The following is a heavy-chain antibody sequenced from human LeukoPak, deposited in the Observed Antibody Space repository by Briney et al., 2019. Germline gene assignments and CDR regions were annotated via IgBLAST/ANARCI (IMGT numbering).Heavy chain of an antibody. V-gene: IGHV4-39*01. CDR3: ARGNPFGGFWGEFDP. J-gene: IGHJ5*02. Sequence: PSETLSLTCTVSGGSISSSNYYWGWIRQPPGKGLEWIGSIYYSGRTYYNPSLKSRVTISVDTSKNQFSLKLSSVTAADTAVYYCARGNPFGGFWGEFDPWGQGTLVTVSS. CDR1: GGSISSSNYY. CDR2: IYYSGRT. D-gene: IGHD3-16*01.